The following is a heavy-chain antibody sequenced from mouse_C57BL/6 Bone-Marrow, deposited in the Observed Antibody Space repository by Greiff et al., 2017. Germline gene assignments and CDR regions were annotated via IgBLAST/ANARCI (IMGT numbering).Heavy chain of an antibody. CDR3: ARPFYYYGSSFWYFDV. Sequence: EVQLQESGGGLVQPGGSLKLSCAASGIDFSRYWMSWVRRAPGKGLEWIGEINPDSSTINYAPSLKDKFIISRDNAKNTLYLQMSKVRSEDTALYYCARPFYYYGSSFWYFDVWGTGTTVTVSS. CDR2: INPDSSTI. D-gene: IGHD1-1*01. J-gene: IGHJ1*03. CDR1: GIDFSRYW. V-gene: IGHV4-1*01.